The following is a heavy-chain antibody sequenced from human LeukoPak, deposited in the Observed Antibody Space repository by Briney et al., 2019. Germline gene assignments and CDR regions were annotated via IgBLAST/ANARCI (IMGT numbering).Heavy chain of an antibody. CDR2: IYYSGST. V-gene: IGHV4-59*01. D-gene: IGHD6-13*01. CDR1: GGSISGYY. J-gene: IGHJ3*02. Sequence: SETLSLTCTVSGGSISGYYWSWIRQPPGKGLEWIAYIYYSGSTNYNPSLKSRVTISVDTSKNQFSLKLTSVTAADTAVYYCARGGIAAAVHDAFDIWGQGTMVTVSS. CDR3: ARGGIAAAVHDAFDI.